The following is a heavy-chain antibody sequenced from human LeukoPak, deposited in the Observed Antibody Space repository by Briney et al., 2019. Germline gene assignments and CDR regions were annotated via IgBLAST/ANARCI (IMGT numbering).Heavy chain of an antibody. CDR2: INQGGSEK. CDR1: GFTFSSFW. V-gene: IGHV3-7*04. D-gene: IGHD6-13*01. J-gene: IGHJ4*02. CDR3: ARASSAGTVDY. Sequence: PGRSLRLSCATSGFTFSSFWMSWVRQAPGTGLEWVANINQGGSEKYYVDSVKGRFTISRDNAKNSLYLQMNSLRADDTAVYYCARASSAGTVDYWGQGTLVTVSS.